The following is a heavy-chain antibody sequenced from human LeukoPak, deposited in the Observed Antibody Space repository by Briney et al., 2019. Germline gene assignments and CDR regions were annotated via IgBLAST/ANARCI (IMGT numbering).Heavy chain of an antibody. Sequence: GGSLRLSRAASGFTFSGSAMQWVRQASGKGLEWVVRIRSKANGYATAYAASVKGRFTISRDDSKNTAYLQMNSLKTEDTAVYYCTSAEYGRSTSCEIFDNWGQGTLVTVSS. D-gene: IGHD2-2*01. CDR3: TSAEYGRSTSCEIFDN. J-gene: IGHJ4*02. CDR1: GFTFSGSA. V-gene: IGHV3-73*01. CDR2: IRSKANGYAT.